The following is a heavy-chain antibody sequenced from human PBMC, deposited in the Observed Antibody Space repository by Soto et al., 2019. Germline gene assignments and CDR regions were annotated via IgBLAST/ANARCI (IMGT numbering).Heavy chain of an antibody. CDR3: ARDSGSSWTFRY. V-gene: IGHV4-59*01. Sequence: SETLSLTCTVSGGSISSYYWSWIRQPPGKGLEWLGHIFYSGSTDYNPSLESRVTISLDTPKNQFSLNLSSVTAADTAVYYCARDSGSSWTFRYWGQGTLVTVSS. CDR1: GGSISSYY. CDR2: IFYSGST. D-gene: IGHD6-13*01. J-gene: IGHJ4*02.